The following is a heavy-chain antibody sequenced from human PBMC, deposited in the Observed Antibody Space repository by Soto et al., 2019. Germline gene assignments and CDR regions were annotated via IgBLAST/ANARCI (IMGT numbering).Heavy chain of an antibody. Sequence: QLQPQASGPGLVKPSETLSLTCTVSGGSFSSSSFHWGSIRQPPGKGLEWIGSIYYSGSTCYSSSPKSRFTITVDSAKNQFSLKLISVTAADPAVYYCARRERAAGTDWWFDPRGEGTLDTVSS. J-gene: IGHJ5*02. D-gene: IGHD6-13*01. CDR3: ARRERAAGTDWWFDP. CDR1: GGSFSSSSFH. V-gene: IGHV4-39*01. CDR2: IYYSGST.